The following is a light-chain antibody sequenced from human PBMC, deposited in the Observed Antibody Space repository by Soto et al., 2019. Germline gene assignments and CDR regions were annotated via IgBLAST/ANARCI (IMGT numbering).Light chain of an antibody. Sequence: QSVLTQPPSASGTPGQRVTISCSGSSSNIGSNYVYWYQQLPGTAPKLLIYRNNQRPSGVPDRFSGSKSRTSASLAISGLRSEDEADYYCAAWDDSLSGRGVFGGGTQLTVL. V-gene: IGLV1-47*01. CDR2: RNN. CDR3: AAWDDSLSGRGV. CDR1: SSNIGSNY. J-gene: IGLJ7*01.